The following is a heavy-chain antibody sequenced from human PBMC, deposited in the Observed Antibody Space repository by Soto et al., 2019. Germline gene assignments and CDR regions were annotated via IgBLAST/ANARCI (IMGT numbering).Heavy chain of an antibody. CDR2: IYYSGST. CDR3: ARGADAITSPNFDY. V-gene: IGHV4-31*03. CDR1: GGSISSGGYY. Sequence: PSETLSLTCTVSGGSISSGGYYWSWIRQHPGKGLEWIGYIYYSGSTYYNPSLKSRVTISVDTSKRHFSLTLSSVTAADTAVYYCARGADAITSPNFDYWGQGTLVTASS. J-gene: IGHJ4*02. D-gene: IGHD5-12*01.